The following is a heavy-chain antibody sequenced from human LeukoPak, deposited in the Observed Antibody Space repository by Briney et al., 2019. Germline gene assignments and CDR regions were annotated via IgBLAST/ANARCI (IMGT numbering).Heavy chain of an antibody. J-gene: IGHJ4*02. CDR3: ARVGRGSYLDY. Sequence: EASVTVSCKASGGTFSSYAISGVRQAPGQGLEWMGGIIPIFGTATYAQKLQGRVTITADESTSPAYMELSSLRSEDTAVYYCARVGRGSYLDYWGQGTLVTVSS. CDR2: IIPIFGTA. CDR1: GGTFSSYA. V-gene: IGHV1-69*01. D-gene: IGHD1-26*01.